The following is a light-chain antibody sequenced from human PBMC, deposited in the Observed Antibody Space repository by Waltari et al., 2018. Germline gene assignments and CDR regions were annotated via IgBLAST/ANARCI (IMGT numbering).Light chain of an antibody. V-gene: IGKV1-33*01. CDR3: QQYVDFPFT. Sequence: DIQMTQSPSSLSASVGDRVTITCQGSKDIIKFLNWYQQKPGKAPKLLIYDASNLETGVPSRFSGSASGTTFTFTISGLQPEDFATYYCQQYVDFPFTFGPGTKLNVK. J-gene: IGKJ3*01. CDR1: KDIIKF. CDR2: DAS.